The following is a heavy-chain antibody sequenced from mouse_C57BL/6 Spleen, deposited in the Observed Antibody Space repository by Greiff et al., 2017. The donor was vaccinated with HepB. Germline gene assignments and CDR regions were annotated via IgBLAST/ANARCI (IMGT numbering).Heavy chain of an antibody. CDR1: GYTFTTYP. Sequence: VQLQQSGAELVKPGASVKMSCKASGYTFTTYPIEWMKQNHGKSLEWIGNFHPYNDDTKYNEKFKGKATLTVEKSSSTVYLELSLLTSDDSAVYYCAMCGYDGNWYFDVWGTGTTVTVSS. J-gene: IGHJ1*03. CDR3: AMCGYDGNWYFDV. D-gene: IGHD2-2*01. V-gene: IGHV1-47*01. CDR2: FHPYNDDT.